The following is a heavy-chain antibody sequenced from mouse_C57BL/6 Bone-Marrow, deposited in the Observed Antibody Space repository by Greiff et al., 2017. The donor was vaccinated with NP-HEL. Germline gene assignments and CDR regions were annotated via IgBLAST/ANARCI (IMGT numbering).Heavy chain of an antibody. CDR2: IWSGGST. Sequence: QVQLQQSGPGLVQPSQSLSITCTVSGFSLTSYGVHWVRQSPGKGLEWLGVIWSGGSTDSNAAFISRLSISKDNSKSQVVFKMNSLQADDTSIYYCARGRLTGPAYWGQGTLVTVSA. V-gene: IGHV2-2*01. CDR1: GFSLTSYG. J-gene: IGHJ3*01. CDR3: ARGRLTGPAY. D-gene: IGHD4-1*01.